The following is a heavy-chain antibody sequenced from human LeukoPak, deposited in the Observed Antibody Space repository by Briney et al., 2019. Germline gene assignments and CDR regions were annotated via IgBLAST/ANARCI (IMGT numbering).Heavy chain of an antibody. CDR1: GCILRSYA. CDR2: ISCSGCNT. D-gene: IGHD5-12*01. J-gene: IGHJ4*02. CDR3: ARAVGGVGSGYDQLPTVPHRAFDY. Sequence: GGSVRLFCAACGCILRSYAKRWVRQAGARGLEWVLAISCSGCNTYYAGSVKRRFTSSRDNAKNSLYLLMNSLRAEDTAVYYCARAVGGVGSGYDQLPTVPHRAFDYWGQGTLVTVSS. V-gene: IGHV3-23*01.